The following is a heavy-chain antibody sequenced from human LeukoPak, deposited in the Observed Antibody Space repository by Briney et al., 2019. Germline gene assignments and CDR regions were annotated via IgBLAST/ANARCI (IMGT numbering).Heavy chain of an antibody. CDR3: ALTHPAAAGDRFDY. CDR1: GGSISSSSYY. J-gene: IGHJ4*02. Sequence: PSETLSLTCTVSGGSISSSSYYWGWIRQPPGKGLEWIGSIYYSGSTYYNPSLKGRVTISVDTSKNQFSLKLSSVTAADTAVYYCALTHPAAAGDRFDYWGQGTLVTVSS. D-gene: IGHD6-13*01. CDR2: IYYSGST. V-gene: IGHV4-39*07.